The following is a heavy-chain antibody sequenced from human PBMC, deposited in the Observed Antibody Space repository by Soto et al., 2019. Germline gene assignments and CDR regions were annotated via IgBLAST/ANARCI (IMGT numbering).Heavy chain of an antibody. CDR1: GYSFTSYW. J-gene: IGHJ6*02. Sequence: GESLKISCKGSGYSFTSYWISWVRQMPGKGLEWMGRIDPSDSYTNYSPSFQGHVTISADKSISTAYLQWSSLKASDTAMYYCARLYGGGYYGSGMDVWGQGTTVTVSS. CDR3: ARLYGGGYYGSGMDV. V-gene: IGHV5-10-1*01. D-gene: IGHD3-10*01. CDR2: IDPSDSYT.